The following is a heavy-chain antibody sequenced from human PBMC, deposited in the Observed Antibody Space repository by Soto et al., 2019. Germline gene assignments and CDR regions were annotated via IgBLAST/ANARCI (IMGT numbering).Heavy chain of an antibody. Sequence: PGGSLRLSCAASGFTFSNYAMSWVRQAPGKGLEWVSGISGSGGSTDYADSVKGRFTISRDNAKNTLYLQMNNLRAEDTAVYYCARGGDPDYWGQGTLVTVSS. J-gene: IGHJ4*02. CDR1: GFTFSNYA. D-gene: IGHD2-21*02. V-gene: IGHV3-23*01. CDR3: ARGGDPDY. CDR2: ISGSGGST.